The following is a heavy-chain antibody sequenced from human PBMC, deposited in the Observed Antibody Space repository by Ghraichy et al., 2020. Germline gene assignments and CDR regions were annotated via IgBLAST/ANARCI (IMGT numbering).Heavy chain of an antibody. V-gene: IGHV1-69*13. D-gene: IGHD6-13*01. Sequence: SVKVSCKASRGTFSNYAISWVRQAPGQGLEWMGGIIPVIGTANYAQKFQGRVTITADESTSTAYMELRSLRSEDTAVYYCARDDGQQLVLVGKYYGMDVWGQGTTVTVSS. CDR1: RGTFSNYA. CDR3: ARDDGQQLVLVGKYYGMDV. CDR2: IIPVIGTA. J-gene: IGHJ6*02.